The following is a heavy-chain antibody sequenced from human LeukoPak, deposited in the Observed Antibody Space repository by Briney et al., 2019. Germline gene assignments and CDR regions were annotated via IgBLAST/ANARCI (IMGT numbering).Heavy chain of an antibody. CDR3: ARGRTYATRSDY. J-gene: IGHJ4*02. CDR1: GGSIRSDY. Sequence: PWETLSLTCTVSGGSIRSDYWSWIRQPPGKGLEWIGYIYYSGTTNSGSTNYNPSLKSRVTISVDTSKSQFSLRVNSVTAADTAVYYCARGRTYATRSDYWGRGTLVTVSS. V-gene: IGHV4-59*01. D-gene: IGHD2-2*01. CDR2: IYYSGTTNSGST.